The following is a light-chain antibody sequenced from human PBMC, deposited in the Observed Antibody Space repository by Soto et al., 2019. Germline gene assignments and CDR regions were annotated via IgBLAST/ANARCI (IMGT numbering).Light chain of an antibody. Sequence: DIQMTQSPSSLSSSVGDRVTITCQASQHINIYLNWYQHQPGKAPKLLIFDASNLATGVPSRFSGSGSGTDSTFTISSLQPEDFATYYCQQYHNFPITFGQGTRLEIK. CDR3: QQYHNFPIT. J-gene: IGKJ5*01. CDR2: DAS. CDR1: QHINIY. V-gene: IGKV1-33*01.